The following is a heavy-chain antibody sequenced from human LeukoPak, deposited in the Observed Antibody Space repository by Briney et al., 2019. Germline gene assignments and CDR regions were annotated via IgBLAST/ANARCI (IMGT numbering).Heavy chain of an antibody. CDR1: GGSFSGYY. Sequence: SETLSLTCAVYGGSFSGYYWSWIRRPPGKGLEWIGEINHSGSTNYNPSLKSRVTISVDTSKNQCSLKLSSVTAADTAVYYCARDPSSGWWFDPWGQGTLVTVSS. CDR3: ARDPSSGWWFDP. CDR2: INHSGST. J-gene: IGHJ5*02. V-gene: IGHV4-34*01. D-gene: IGHD6-19*01.